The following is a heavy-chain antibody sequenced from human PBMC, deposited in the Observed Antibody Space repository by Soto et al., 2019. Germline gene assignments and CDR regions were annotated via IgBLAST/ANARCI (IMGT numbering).Heavy chain of an antibody. V-gene: IGHV3-49*04. CDR3: SSSYYADSVGYDNK. Sequence: GGSLSLSCATCGFSFGDYPITWVRQAPGQGLERVGVIRSNTYGGTIQYAASVKGRFAIARDDSESIAYLQMNSLKTEATAVYYCSSSYYADSVGYDNKWGQRTLVAVCS. CDR1: GFSFGDYP. J-gene: IGHJ4*01. CDR2: IRSNTYGGTI. D-gene: IGHD3-22*01.